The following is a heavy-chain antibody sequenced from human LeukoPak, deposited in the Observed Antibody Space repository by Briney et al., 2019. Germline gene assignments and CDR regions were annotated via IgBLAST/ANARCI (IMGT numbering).Heavy chain of an antibody. Sequence: GRSLRLSCAASGFSFSNYGMHWVRQAPGKGLEWVAVIWYDGSNKYYADSVKGRFTISRDNSKNTLYLQMNSLRAEDTAVYYCAKLYSSSWYTAFDIWGQGTMVTVSS. J-gene: IGHJ3*02. D-gene: IGHD6-13*01. CDR3: AKLYSSSWYTAFDI. CDR1: GFSFSNYG. V-gene: IGHV3-33*06. CDR2: IWYDGSNK.